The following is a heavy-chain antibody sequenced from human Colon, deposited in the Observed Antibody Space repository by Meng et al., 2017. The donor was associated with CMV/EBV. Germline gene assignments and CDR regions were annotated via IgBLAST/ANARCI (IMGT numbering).Heavy chain of an antibody. Sequence: AAVKVSCKASGYTFTSYGISWVRQAPGQGLEWMGWISAYNGNTNYAQKLQGRVTMTTDTSTSTAYMELRSLRSDDTAVYYCARAMIAAAGASGYFDYWGQGTLVTVSS. D-gene: IGHD6-13*01. J-gene: IGHJ4*02. CDR1: GYTFTSYG. CDR3: ARAMIAAAGASGYFDY. CDR2: ISAYNGNT. V-gene: IGHV1-18*04.